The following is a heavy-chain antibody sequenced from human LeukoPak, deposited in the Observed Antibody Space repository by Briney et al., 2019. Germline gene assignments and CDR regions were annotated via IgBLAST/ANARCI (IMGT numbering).Heavy chain of an antibody. CDR1: GGSFSGYY. CDR2: INHSGST. Sequence: PSETLSLTCAVYGGSFSGYYWSWIRQPPGKGLEWIGEINHSGSTNYNPSLKSRVTISVDTSKNQFSLKLSSVTAADTAVYYCARAPSSSSPYYYGMDVWGQGTTVTVSS. D-gene: IGHD6-6*01. J-gene: IGHJ6*02. CDR3: ARAPSSSSPYYYGMDV. V-gene: IGHV4-34*01.